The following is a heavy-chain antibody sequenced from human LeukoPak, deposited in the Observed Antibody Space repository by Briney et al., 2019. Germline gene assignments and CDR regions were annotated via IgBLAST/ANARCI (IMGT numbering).Heavy chain of an antibody. CDR1: GFTFSDYY. CDR3: ARGDGDPQVDAFDI. CDR2: ISYDGSNK. Sequence: GGSLRLSCAASGFTFSDYYMSWIRQAPGKGLEWVAVISYDGSNKYYADTVKGRFTISRDNSKNTLYLQMNSLRAEDTAVYYCARGDGDPQVDAFDIWGRGTMVTVSS. J-gene: IGHJ3*02. V-gene: IGHV3-30-3*01. D-gene: IGHD4-17*01.